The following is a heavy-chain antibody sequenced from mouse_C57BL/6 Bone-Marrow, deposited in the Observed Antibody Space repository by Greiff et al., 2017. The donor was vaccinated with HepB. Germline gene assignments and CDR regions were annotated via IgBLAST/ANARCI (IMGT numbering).Heavy chain of an antibody. V-gene: IGHV5-17*01. J-gene: IGHJ2*01. CDR1: GFTFSDYG. CDR2: ISSGSSTI. CDR3: ARPEITTVVAPFDD. D-gene: IGHD1-1*01. Sequence: EVQRVESGGGLVKPGGSLKLSCAASGFTFSDYGMHWVRQAPEKGLEWVAYISSGSSTIYYADTVKGRFTISRDNAKNTLFLQMTSLRSEDTAMYYCARPEITTVVAPFDDWGQGTTLTVSS.